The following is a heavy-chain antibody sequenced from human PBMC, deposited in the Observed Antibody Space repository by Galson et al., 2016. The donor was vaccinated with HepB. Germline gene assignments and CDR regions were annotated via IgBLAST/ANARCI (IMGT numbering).Heavy chain of an antibody. CDR3: ARDLARNSYGYNY. Sequence: SVKVSCKASGDTFSDYSFMWVRQAPGQGFEWMGGIIPKFVTSSYAPKFQDRVTITADEFTSTVHMELTSLGSEDTAVYYCARDLARNSYGYNYWGQGTLVTVSS. J-gene: IGHJ4*02. CDR1: GDTFSDYS. CDR2: IIPKFVTS. V-gene: IGHV1-69*13. D-gene: IGHD5-18*01.